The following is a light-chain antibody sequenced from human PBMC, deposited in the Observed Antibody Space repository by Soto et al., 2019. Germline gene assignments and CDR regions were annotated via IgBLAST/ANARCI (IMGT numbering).Light chain of an antibody. Sequence: QSARTQPPSASGSPGQSVTISCTGTSIDVGGYNYVSWYQQHPGKAPKLMIYEVTKRPSGVPDRFSGSKSGNTASLTVSGLQAEDEADYYCSSYAGSRGWVFGGGTKLTVL. J-gene: IGLJ3*02. CDR3: SSYAGSRGWV. CDR1: SIDVGGYNY. CDR2: EVT. V-gene: IGLV2-8*01.